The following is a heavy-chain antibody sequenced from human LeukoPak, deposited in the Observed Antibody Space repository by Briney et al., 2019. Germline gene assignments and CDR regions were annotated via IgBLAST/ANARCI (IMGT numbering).Heavy chain of an antibody. D-gene: IGHD1-26*01. V-gene: IGHV4-59*01. CDR1: GGSIISYY. Sequence: SETLSHTCTVSGGSIISYYWSWIRQPPGKGLEWIAYINYSGSTNYNPSLKSRVTISIDTSKNQFSLKVSSVTAADTAVYYCARVVGPTLNWFDPWGQGTLVTVSS. CDR3: ARVVGPTLNWFDP. CDR2: INYSGST. J-gene: IGHJ5*02.